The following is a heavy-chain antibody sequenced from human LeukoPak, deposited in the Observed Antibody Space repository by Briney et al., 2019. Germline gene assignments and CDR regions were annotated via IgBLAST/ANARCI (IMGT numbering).Heavy chain of an antibody. D-gene: IGHD1-26*01. CDR1: GFTFSSYS. Sequence: GGSLRLSCAASGFTFSSYSMNWVRQAPGKGLEWVSFISSSSSTIYYSDSVKGRFTISRDNAKNSLYLQMNSLRAEDTAVYYCARDRGGSYSAIDYWGQGTLVTVSS. J-gene: IGHJ4*02. V-gene: IGHV3-48*04. CDR2: ISSSSSTI. CDR3: ARDRGGSYSAIDY.